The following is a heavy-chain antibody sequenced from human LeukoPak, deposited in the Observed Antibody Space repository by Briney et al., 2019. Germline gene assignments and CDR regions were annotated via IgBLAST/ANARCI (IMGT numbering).Heavy chain of an antibody. J-gene: IGHJ5*02. Sequence: SETLSLTCTVYGGSFSGYDWAWIRQPPEKGLEWIGEINRSGGTNLNPSLKSRVTISMDTSKNQFSLRLSSVTAADTAVYCCARTWSSWGQGTLVTVSS. CDR2: INRSGGT. D-gene: IGHD2-8*01. CDR1: GGSFSGYD. CDR3: ARTWSS. V-gene: IGHV4-34*01.